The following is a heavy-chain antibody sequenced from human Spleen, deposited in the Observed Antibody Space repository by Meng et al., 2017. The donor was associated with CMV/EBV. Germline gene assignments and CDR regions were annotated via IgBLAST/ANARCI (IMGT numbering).Heavy chain of an antibody. J-gene: IGHJ6*02. Sequence: GSLRLSCSVSGHSISSNYYWGWIRQPPGRGLEWIGSMFHSGGTFYNPSLKSRVTVSPDTSKNQFSLKLSSVTAADTAVYYCARLYRGYNWNYDYYYGMDVWGQGTTVTVSS. D-gene: IGHD1-20*01. CDR2: MFHSGGT. CDR1: GHSISSNYY. V-gene: IGHV4-38-2*02. CDR3: ARLYRGYNWNYDYYYGMDV.